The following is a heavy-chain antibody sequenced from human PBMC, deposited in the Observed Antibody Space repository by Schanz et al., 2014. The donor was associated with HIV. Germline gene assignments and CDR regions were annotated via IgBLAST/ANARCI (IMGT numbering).Heavy chain of an antibody. D-gene: IGHD5-12*01. V-gene: IGHV1-69*06. CDR3: TRSRYELHWLDL. Sequence: QVQLVQSGAEVKKPGSSVKVSCNASGGTFSRYAISWVRQAPGQGLDWVGDINPIFGTPHYAQKFQDRVTITADKSTSTAYMELSSLRSDETAVYYCTRSRYELHWLDLWGQGTLVTVSS. J-gene: IGHJ5*02. CDR2: INPIFGTP. CDR1: GGTFSRYA.